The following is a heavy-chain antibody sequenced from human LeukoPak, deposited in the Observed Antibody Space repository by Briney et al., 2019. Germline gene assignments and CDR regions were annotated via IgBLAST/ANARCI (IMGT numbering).Heavy chain of an antibody. CDR3: ARVERLLQFGYFDY. CDR1: GYTFTIYY. J-gene: IGHJ4*02. D-gene: IGHD5-24*01. Sequence: APVKVSCKASGYTFTIYYMHWVRQAPGQGLEWMGIINPSGGSTSYAQRFQGRGTMTRDTSTSTVYMELSSLRSEGTAVYYCARVERLLQFGYFDYWGQGTLVTVSS. V-gene: IGHV1-46*01. CDR2: INPSGGST.